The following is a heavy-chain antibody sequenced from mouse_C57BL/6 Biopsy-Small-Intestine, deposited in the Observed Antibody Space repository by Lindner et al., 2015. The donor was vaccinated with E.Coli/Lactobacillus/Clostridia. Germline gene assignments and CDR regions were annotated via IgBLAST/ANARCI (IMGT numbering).Heavy chain of an antibody. CDR2: TLPGSGST. J-gene: IGHJ4*01. CDR3: ARLFGYVMDY. CDR1: GYTFTGYW. Sequence: VQLQESGSELMKPGASVKLSCKATGYTFTGYWIEWVRQRPGLGLEWIGQTLPGSGSTTYGEKFQGKATLTADTSSNTAYMQLSSLTTEDSAIYYCARLFGYVMDYWGQGTSVTVSS. V-gene: IGHV1-9*01.